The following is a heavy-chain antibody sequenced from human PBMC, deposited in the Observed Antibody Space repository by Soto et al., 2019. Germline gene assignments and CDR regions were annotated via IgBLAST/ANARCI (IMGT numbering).Heavy chain of an antibody. Sequence: SETLSLTCTVSGDSVTSTSYYWSWVWQSPGRGLEWFGYSYYNGDTNYNPSLKSRVTISVDTSKNQFSLKLTSLTAADTGVYYCAREGGVLRLSNWFDSWGQGIQVTVSS. J-gene: IGHJ5*01. CDR1: GDSVTSTSYY. V-gene: IGHV4-61*01. CDR2: SYYNGDT. CDR3: AREGGVLRLSNWFDS. D-gene: IGHD3-3*01.